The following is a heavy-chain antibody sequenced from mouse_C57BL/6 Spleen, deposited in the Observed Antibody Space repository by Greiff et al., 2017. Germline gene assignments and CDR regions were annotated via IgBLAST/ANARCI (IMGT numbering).Heavy chain of an antibody. V-gene: IGHV5-17*01. D-gene: IGHD1-1*01. CDR3: ARRDYGSSFDY. CDR2: ISSGSSTI. CDR1: GFTFSDYG. Sequence: EVMLVESGGGLVKPGGSLKLSCAASGFTFSDYGMHWVRQAPEKGLEWVAYISSGSSTIYYADTVQGRFTISIDNAKNTLFLPMTSLRSEDTAMYYCARRDYGSSFDYWGQGTTLTVSS. J-gene: IGHJ2*01.